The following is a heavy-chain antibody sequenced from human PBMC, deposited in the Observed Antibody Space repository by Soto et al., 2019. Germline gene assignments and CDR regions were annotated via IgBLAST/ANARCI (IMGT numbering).Heavy chain of an antibody. Sequence: PGGSLRLSCTASGSTFGDYAMSWVRQAPGKGLEWVGFIRSKAYGGTTEYAASVKGRFTISRDDSKSIAYLQMNSLKTEDTAVYYCARDYYDSSGYYHWFDPWGQGALVTVSS. J-gene: IGHJ5*02. CDR1: GSTFGDYA. V-gene: IGHV3-49*04. CDR3: ARDYYDSSGYYHWFDP. D-gene: IGHD3-22*01. CDR2: IRSKAYGGTT.